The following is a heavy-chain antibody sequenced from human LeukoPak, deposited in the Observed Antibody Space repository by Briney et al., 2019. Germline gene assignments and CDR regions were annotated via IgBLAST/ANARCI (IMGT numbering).Heavy chain of an antibody. CDR2: IRQDGSEK. CDR3: VRGCGRASCPYYFDF. J-gene: IGHJ4*02. Sequence: GGSLRLSCAASGFTFSSYWMSWVRQAPGKGREWGATIRQDGSEKHYVDSVEGRFTVSRDNAENSLHLQMSNLRAEDTAIYYCVRGCGRASCPYYFDFWGQGALVTVFS. V-gene: IGHV3-7*03. D-gene: IGHD2-21*01. CDR1: GFTFSSYW.